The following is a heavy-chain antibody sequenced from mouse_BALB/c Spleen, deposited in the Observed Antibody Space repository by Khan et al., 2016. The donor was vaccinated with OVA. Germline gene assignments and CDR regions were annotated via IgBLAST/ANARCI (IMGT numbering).Heavy chain of an antibody. CDR3: ARNSYRYDFTY. J-gene: IGHJ3*01. V-gene: IGHV2-4-1*01. D-gene: IGHD2-12*01. Sequence: QVQLKQSGPGLVQPSQNLSITCTVSGFSLITYGIHWVRQSPGKGLEWLGVIWSDGSTDYNAAFMSRLSITKDNSKSQVFFKKNSLQADDTAIYYCARNSYRYDFTYWGRGTLVTVSA. CDR1: GFSLITYG. CDR2: IWSDGST.